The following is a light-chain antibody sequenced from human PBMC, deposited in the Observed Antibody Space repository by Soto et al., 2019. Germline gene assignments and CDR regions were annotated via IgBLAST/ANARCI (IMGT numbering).Light chain of an antibody. CDR1: SSDVGSYNL. V-gene: IGLV2-23*01. J-gene: IGLJ2*01. CDR2: EGS. CDR3: CSYAGSSTVV. Sequence: QSVLTQPASVSGSPGQSITISCTGTSSDVGSYNLVSWYQQHPGKAPKLMIYEGSKRPSGVSNRVSGSKSANTASLTISGLQAEDEADYYCCSYAGSSTVVFGGGTKLNVL.